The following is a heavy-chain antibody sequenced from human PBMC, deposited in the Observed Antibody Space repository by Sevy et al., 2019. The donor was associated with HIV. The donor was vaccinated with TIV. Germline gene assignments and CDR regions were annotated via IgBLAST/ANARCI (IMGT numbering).Heavy chain of an antibody. CDR2: IHYSGNT. CDR1: GGSVSSGGHY. J-gene: IGHJ6*02. CDR3: ARDWIFAVGFNGMDV. Sequence: SETLSLTCTVSGGSVSSGGHYWGWVRQPPGKGLEWIGYIHYSGNTNYNPSLKSRVTISVDTSKEQFSLKLSSVTAADTAVYYCARDWIFAVGFNGMDVWGQGTTVTVSS. D-gene: IGHD3-3*01. V-gene: IGHV4-61*08.